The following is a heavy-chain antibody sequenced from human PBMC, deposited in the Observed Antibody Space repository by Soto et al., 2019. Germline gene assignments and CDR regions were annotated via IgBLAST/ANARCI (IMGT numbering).Heavy chain of an antibody. V-gene: IGHV3-23*01. CDR3: AKLGTMGVFDN. Sequence: EVQLLESGGGLVPPGGSLRLSCAASGFTFSSYAMSWVRQAPGEGLEWLAGITFRGDKTYYADSVKGRFTLSRDNSRNRLDLQMNSLKVEDTALYYCAKLGTMGVFDNWGQGTLLTVSS. CDR2: ITFRGDKT. D-gene: IGHD1-1*01. CDR1: GFTFSSYA. J-gene: IGHJ4*02.